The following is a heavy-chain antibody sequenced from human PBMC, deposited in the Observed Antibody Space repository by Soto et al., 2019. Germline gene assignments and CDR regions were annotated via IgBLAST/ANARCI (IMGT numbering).Heavy chain of an antibody. CDR3: ARGWIGDLNDAFDI. Sequence: EVQLVESGGGSVQPGGSLRLSCAASGFTFSRYWMHWVHQAPGKGLVWVSRINIYGSSTDYADSVKGRFTISRDNAKNTLYLQMNSLRVEDTAVYYCARGWIGDLNDAFDIWGQGTMVTVSS. CDR1: GFTFSRYW. CDR2: INIYGSST. J-gene: IGHJ3*02. D-gene: IGHD2-2*03. V-gene: IGHV3-74*01.